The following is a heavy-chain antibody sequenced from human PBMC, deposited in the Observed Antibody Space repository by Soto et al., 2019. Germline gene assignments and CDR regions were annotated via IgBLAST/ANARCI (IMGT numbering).Heavy chain of an antibody. CDR1: GYTFTSYD. D-gene: IGHD1-1*01. J-gene: IGHJ4*02. Sequence: ASVKVSCKAPGYTFTSYDISWVRQAPGQGLEWMGWISAYNGNTNYAQKLQGRVTMTTDTSTSTAYMELRSLRSDDTAVYYCARVSPVGTGTTFDGGPRGTLDYWGQGTLVTV. V-gene: IGHV1-18*01. CDR2: ISAYNGNT. CDR3: ARVSPVGTGTTFDGGPRGTLDY.